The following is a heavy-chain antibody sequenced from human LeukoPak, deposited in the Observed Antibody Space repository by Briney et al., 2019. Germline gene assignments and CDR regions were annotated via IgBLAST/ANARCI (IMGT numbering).Heavy chain of an antibody. J-gene: IGHJ4*02. Sequence: GGSLRLSCAASGFTFDNYGMSWVRQTPGKGLEWVANIKQDGSEKYYVDSVKGRFTISRDNAKNSLYLQMNSLRAEDTAVYYCARAPEGRVFLYYFDYWGQGTLVTVSS. CDR2: IKQDGSEK. CDR3: ARAPEGRVFLYYFDY. V-gene: IGHV3-7*01. CDR1: GFTFDNYG. D-gene: IGHD3-10*01.